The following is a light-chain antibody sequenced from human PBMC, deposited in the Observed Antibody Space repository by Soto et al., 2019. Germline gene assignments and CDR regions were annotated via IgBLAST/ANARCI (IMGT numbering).Light chain of an antibody. J-gene: IGKJ1*01. CDR3: LQHHSFPWT. CDR1: QGIRND. Sequence: IQMTQSPSSLSASVGDTVTISCRASQGIRNDLAWYKQNPGKAPKRLIYTVSRLQSGVSSRFSGSGSGTEFTLTITNLQSDDFATYFCLQHHSFPWTVGQGTRVESK. CDR2: TVS. V-gene: IGKV1-17*02.